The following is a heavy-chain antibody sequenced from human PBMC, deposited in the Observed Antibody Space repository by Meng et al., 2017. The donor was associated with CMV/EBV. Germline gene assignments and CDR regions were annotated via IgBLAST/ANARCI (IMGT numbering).Heavy chain of an antibody. CDR2: ISGSGGST. CDR3: AKEGLEYLAAGYNWFDP. D-gene: IGHD6-13*01. CDR1: GFTFSSYA. V-gene: IGHV3-23*01. Sequence: GESLKISCAASGFTFSSYAMSWVRQAPGKGLEWVSAISGSGGSTYYADSVKGRFTISRDNSKNTPYLQMNSLRAEDTAVYYCAKEGLEYLAAGYNWFDPWGQGTLVTVSS. J-gene: IGHJ5*02.